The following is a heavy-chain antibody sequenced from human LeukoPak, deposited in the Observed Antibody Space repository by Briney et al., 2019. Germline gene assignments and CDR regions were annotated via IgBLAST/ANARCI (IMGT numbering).Heavy chain of an antibody. J-gene: IGHJ6*04. V-gene: IGHV3-43D*04. CDR2: ISWDGGST. Sequence: GGSLRLSCAASGFTFDDYAMHWVRQAPGKGLEWVSLISWDGGSTYYADSVKGRFTISRDNSKNSLYLQMNSLRAENTALYYCAKDLSGADYGMDVWGKGTTVTVSS. D-gene: IGHD3-10*01. CDR3: AKDLSGADYGMDV. CDR1: GFTFDDYA.